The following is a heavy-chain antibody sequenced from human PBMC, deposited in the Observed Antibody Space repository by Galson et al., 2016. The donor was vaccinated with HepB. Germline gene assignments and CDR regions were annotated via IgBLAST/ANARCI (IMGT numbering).Heavy chain of an antibody. CDR2: IYNSGST. V-gene: IGHV4-59*01. D-gene: IGHD4-17*01. Sequence: SETLSLTCTVSGGSISNYYWSWIRQPPGKGLEWIGYIYNSGSTNSNPSLKSRATISVDTSKNQFSLKLSSVTAAATAVYYCARVGTTVTTHALGMDVWGQGTTVTVS. CDR1: GGSISNYY. CDR3: ARVGTTVTTHALGMDV. J-gene: IGHJ6*02.